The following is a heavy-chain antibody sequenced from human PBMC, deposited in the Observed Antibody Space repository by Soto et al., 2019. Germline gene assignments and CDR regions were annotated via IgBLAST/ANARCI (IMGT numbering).Heavy chain of an antibody. CDR3: ANVPIWCSSTSCYTEGFDH. CDR2: ISAGGST. Sequence: EVQLLDSGGGLVQPGGSLRLSCTASGFTFSDYAMSWVRQPPGKGLEWVSVISAGGSTYYADSVKGRFTVSRANSKNTLYLQMNSLRAEDTAVYYCANVPIWCSSTSCYTEGFDHWGQGTLVTVSS. J-gene: IGHJ4*02. CDR1: GFTFSDYA. V-gene: IGHV3-23*01. D-gene: IGHD2-2*02.